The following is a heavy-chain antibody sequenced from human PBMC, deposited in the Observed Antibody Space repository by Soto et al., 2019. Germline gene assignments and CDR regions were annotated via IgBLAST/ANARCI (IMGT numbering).Heavy chain of an antibody. Sequence: SVKVSCKASGVTFSSYAISWVRQAPGQGLEWMGGIIPIFGTANYAQKFQGRVTITADESTSTAYMELSSLRSEDTAVYYCARVYDILTGYRYYFDYWGQGTLVTVSS. CDR3: ARVYDILTGYRYYFDY. J-gene: IGHJ4*02. D-gene: IGHD3-9*01. CDR1: GVTFSSYA. V-gene: IGHV1-69*13. CDR2: IIPIFGTA.